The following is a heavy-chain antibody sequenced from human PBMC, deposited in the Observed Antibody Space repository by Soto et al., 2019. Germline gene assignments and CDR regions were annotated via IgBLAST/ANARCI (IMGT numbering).Heavy chain of an antibody. D-gene: IGHD3-10*01. V-gene: IGHV3-30-3*01. Sequence: GGSLRLSCAASGFTFSSYAMHWVRQAPGKGLEWVAVISYDGSNKYYADSVKGRFTISRDNSKNTLYLQMNSLRAEDTAVYYCARDDGTMVRGVFDYWGQGTLVTVSS. CDR3: ARDDGTMVRGVFDY. CDR2: ISYDGSNK. J-gene: IGHJ4*02. CDR1: GFTFSSYA.